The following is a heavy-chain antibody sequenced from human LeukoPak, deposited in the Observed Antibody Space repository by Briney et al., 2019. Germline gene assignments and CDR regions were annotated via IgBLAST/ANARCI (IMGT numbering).Heavy chain of an antibody. CDR1: GGTFSSYA. D-gene: IGHD1-26*01. CDR2: IIPIFGTA. J-gene: IGHJ4*02. Sequence: SVKVSCKASGGTFSSYAISWVRQAPGQGLEWMGGIIPIFGTANYAQKFQGRVTITADESTSTAYMELSSLTSEDTAVYYCARDNKWELFALDYWGQGTLVTVSS. CDR3: ARDNKWELFALDY. V-gene: IGHV1-69*01.